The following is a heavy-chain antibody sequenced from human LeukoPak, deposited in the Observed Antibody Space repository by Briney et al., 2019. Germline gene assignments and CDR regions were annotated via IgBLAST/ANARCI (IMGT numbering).Heavy chain of an antibody. V-gene: IGHV3-7*01. J-gene: IGHJ6*03. Sequence: GGSLRLSCAASGFTFSSYWMSWVRQAPGKGLEWVANIKQDGSEKYYVDSVKGRFTISRDNAKNSLYLQMNSLRAEDTAVYYCAKDLLWFGVGFLYYMDVWGKGTTVTISS. CDR2: IKQDGSEK. CDR3: AKDLLWFGVGFLYYMDV. D-gene: IGHD3-10*01. CDR1: GFTFSSYW.